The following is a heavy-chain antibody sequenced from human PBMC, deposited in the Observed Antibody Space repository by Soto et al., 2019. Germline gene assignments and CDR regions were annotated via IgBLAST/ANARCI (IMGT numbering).Heavy chain of an antibody. J-gene: IGHJ4*02. V-gene: IGHV3-7*01. D-gene: IGHD2-15*01. CDR2: IKQDGSEK. CDR1: GFTFSSYW. Sequence: GGSLRLSCASSGFTFSSYWMSWVRQAPGKGLEWVANIKQDGSEKYYVDSVKGRFTISRDNAKNSLYLQMNSLRAEDTAVYYCARDFSGYCSGGSCPPGYFDYWGQGTLVTVSS. CDR3: ARDFSGYCSGGSCPPGYFDY.